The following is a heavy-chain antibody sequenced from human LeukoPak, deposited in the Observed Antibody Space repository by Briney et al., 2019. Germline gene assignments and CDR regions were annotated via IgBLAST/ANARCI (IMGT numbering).Heavy chain of an antibody. CDR2: IKQDGSEK. CDR1: GFTFSSYW. Sequence: PGGSLRLSCAASGFTFSSYWMSWVRQAPGKGLEWVANIKQDGSEKYYVDSVKGRFTISRDNAKNSLYLQMNSLRAEDTAVYYCARDRVRWELQGGYYFDYWGQGILVTVSS. J-gene: IGHJ4*02. CDR3: ARDRVRWELQGGYYFDY. V-gene: IGHV3-7*01. D-gene: IGHD1-26*01.